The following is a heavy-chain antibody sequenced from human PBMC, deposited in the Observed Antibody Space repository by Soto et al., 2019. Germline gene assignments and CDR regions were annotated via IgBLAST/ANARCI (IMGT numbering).Heavy chain of an antibody. CDR2: ISYSGST. CDR1: GGSISSNNYF. CDR3: ARHADLYYFDY. J-gene: IGHJ4*02. Sequence: ETLSLTCTVSGGSISSNNYFWGWIRQPPGKGLEWIGSISYSGSTYYNPSLKSRVTISVDTSKNQFSLKLSSVTAADTAVYYCARHADLYYFDYWGQGTLVTVSS. V-gene: IGHV4-39*01.